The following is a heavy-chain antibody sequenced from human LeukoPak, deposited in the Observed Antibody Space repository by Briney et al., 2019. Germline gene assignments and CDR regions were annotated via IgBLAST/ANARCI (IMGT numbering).Heavy chain of an antibody. CDR3: ARVRGYYYDSSGTR. CDR2: INHSGST. D-gene: IGHD3-22*01. CDR1: GGSFSGYY. J-gene: IGHJ4*02. V-gene: IGHV4-34*01. Sequence: PSETLSLTCAVYGGSFSGYYWSWIRQPPGKGLEWIGEINHSGSTNYNPSLKSRVTISVDTSKNQFSLKLSSVTAADTAVYYCARVRGYYYDSSGTRWGQGTLVTVSS.